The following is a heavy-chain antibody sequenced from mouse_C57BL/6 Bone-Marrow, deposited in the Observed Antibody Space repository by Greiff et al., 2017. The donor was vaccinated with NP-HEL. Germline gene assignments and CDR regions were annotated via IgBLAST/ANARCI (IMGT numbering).Heavy chain of an antibody. CDR3: ARYGSSYNWYFDV. J-gene: IGHJ1*03. CDR2: IDPSDSYT. V-gene: IGHV1-50*01. D-gene: IGHD1-1*01. CDR1: GYTFTSYW. Sequence: QVHVKQPGAELVKPGASVKLSCKASGYTFTSYWMQWVKQRPGQGLEWIGEIDPSDSYTNYNQKFKGKATLTVDTSSSTAYMQLSSLTSEDSAVDYCARYGSSYNWYFDVWGTGTTVTVSS.